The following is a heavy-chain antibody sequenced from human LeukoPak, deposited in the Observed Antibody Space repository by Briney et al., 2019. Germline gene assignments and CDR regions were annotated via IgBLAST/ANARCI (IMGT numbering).Heavy chain of an antibody. CDR2: ISYDGSNK. D-gene: IGHD1-26*01. Sequence: PGGSLRLSCAASGFTFSSYGMHWVRQAPGKGLEWVAVISYDGSNKYYADSVKGRFTISRDNSKNTLYLQMNSLRAEDTAVYYCAKDGGSGSYPEPLDYWGQGTLVTVSS. CDR3: AKDGGSGSYPEPLDY. CDR1: GFTFSSYG. V-gene: IGHV3-30*18. J-gene: IGHJ4*02.